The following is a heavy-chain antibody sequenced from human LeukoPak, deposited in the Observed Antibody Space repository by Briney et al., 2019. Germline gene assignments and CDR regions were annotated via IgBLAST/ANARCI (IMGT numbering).Heavy chain of an antibody. D-gene: IGHD3-22*01. J-gene: IGHJ4*02. CDR2: INPNGGST. V-gene: IGHV1-46*01. CDR3: ARGARIAMIVVGPLDY. CDR1: GYTFTSYY. Sequence: ASVKVSFKGSGYTFTSYYIHWVRQAPGQGLEWMGIINPNGGSTTYAQRFQGRVTMTRDTSTSTLYMELSSLRSEDTTVYYCARGARIAMIVVGPLDYWGQGPLVTVSS.